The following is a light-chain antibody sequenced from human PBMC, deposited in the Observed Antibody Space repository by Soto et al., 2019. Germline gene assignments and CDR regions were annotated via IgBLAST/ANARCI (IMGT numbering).Light chain of an antibody. J-gene: IGLJ1*01. Sequence: QSVLTQPPSVSEAPNQRVTISCSGSSSNIGGNSVSWYQQLPGTAPKPLIYDDNKRPSGIPDRFSGSKSGTSATLGITGFQTGDEADYYCGSWDSSLSAYVFGTGTKVTVL. V-gene: IGLV1-51*01. CDR3: GSWDSSLSAYV. CDR2: DDN. CDR1: SSNIGGNS.